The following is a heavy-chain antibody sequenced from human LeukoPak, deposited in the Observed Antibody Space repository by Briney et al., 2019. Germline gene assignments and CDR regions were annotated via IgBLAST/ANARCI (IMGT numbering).Heavy chain of an antibody. V-gene: IGHV1-3*03. Sequence: ASVEVSCKASGYTFTSYAMHWVRQAPGQRLEWMGWINAGNGNTKYSQEFQGRVTITRDTSASTAYMELSSLRSEDMAVYYCARDSGRERLETHTLDYWGQGTLVTVSS. J-gene: IGHJ4*02. CDR1: GYTFTSYA. CDR2: INAGNGNT. CDR3: ARDSGRERLETHTLDY. D-gene: IGHD4-23*01.